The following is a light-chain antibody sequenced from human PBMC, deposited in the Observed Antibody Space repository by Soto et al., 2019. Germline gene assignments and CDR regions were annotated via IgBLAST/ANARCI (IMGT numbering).Light chain of an antibody. CDR2: DAS. CDR3: QQYNDYSGM. V-gene: IGKV1-5*01. Sequence: DIQMTQSPSTLSASVGYRVTITCRASQSISRWLAWHQQKPGKAPRLLIYDASNLQRGVPSRFSGSGSGTEFTLTISSLQPEDFATYYCQQYNDYSGMFGQGTKVDIK. J-gene: IGKJ1*01. CDR1: QSISRW.